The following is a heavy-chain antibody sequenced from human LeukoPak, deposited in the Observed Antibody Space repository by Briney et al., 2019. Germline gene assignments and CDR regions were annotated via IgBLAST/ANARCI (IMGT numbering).Heavy chain of an antibody. D-gene: IGHD6-13*01. CDR3: ARDGSWSGLDY. V-gene: IGHV3-48*04. CDR1: GFTFSSYS. CDR2: ISSSSSTI. Sequence: GGSLRLSCAASGFTFSSYSMNWVRQAPGKGLEWVSYISSSSSTIYYADSVKGRFTISRDNAKNSLYLQMNSLRAEDTAVYYCARDGSWSGLDYWGQGTLVTVSS. J-gene: IGHJ4*02.